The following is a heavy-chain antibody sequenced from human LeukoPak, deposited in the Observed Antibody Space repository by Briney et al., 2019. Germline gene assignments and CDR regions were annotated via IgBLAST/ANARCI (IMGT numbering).Heavy chain of an antibody. CDR3: AKVRITILGDFDY. J-gene: IGHJ4*02. Sequence: GGSPRLSCAASGFMFSSYAMNWVRQTPGKGLEWVSAISNSGAYTYYADSVNGRFTISRDNSKNTLYLQMNSLRAEDTAVYYCAKVRITILGDFDYWGQGTLVTVSA. CDR2: ISNSGAYT. CDR1: GFMFSSYA. V-gene: IGHV3-23*01. D-gene: IGHD3-3*01.